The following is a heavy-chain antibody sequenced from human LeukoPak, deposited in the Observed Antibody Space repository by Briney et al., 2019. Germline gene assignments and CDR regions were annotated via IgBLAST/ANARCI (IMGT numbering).Heavy chain of an antibody. J-gene: IGHJ4*02. Sequence: GGSLRLSCAASGFTFSTYWMSWVRQAPGKGLEWVANIKQDGSEKYYVDSVKGRFTISRDNAKNSLYLQMDSLRVEDTAVYYCASPKAVPGAGRGFDFWGQGTLVTVSS. CDR2: IKQDGSEK. V-gene: IGHV3-7*01. D-gene: IGHD2-15*01. CDR3: ASPKAVPGAGRGFDF. CDR1: GFTFSTYW.